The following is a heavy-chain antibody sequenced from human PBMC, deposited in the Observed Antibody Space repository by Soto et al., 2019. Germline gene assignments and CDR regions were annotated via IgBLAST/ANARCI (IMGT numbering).Heavy chain of an antibody. CDR1: GFTFSSYV. CDR2: IGTAGDT. D-gene: IGHD1-1*01. Sequence: GGSLRLSCAASGFTFSSYVMHWVRQATGKGLEWVSAIGTAGDTYYPGSVKGRFTISRENAKNSLYLQMNSLRAGDTAVYYCARWDFSNWNFDYWGQGTLVTVSS. V-gene: IGHV3-13*01. CDR3: ARWDFSNWNFDY. J-gene: IGHJ4*02.